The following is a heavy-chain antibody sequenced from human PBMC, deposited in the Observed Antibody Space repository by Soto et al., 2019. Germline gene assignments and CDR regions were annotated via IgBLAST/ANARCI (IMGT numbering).Heavy chain of an antibody. Sequence: EVQLVQSGVEVKKPGESLKISCKTSGYTFTSHWITWVRQMPGKGLEWMGMIDPSDSYTNYSPSLQGHVTISADKSTSTVYLQWSSLPASDTAMYYCARHVAVASPSDSWGQGTLVTVSP. V-gene: IGHV5-10-1*01. CDR1: GYTFTSHW. CDR2: IDPSDSYT. J-gene: IGHJ5*01. CDR3: ARHVAVASPSDS. D-gene: IGHD2-15*01.